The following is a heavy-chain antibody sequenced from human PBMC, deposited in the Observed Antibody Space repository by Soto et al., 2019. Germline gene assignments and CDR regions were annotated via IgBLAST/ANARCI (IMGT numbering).Heavy chain of an antibody. CDR3: ARVYDFWSGYSYGAFDL. CDR1: GGSISNNH. V-gene: IGHV4-59*01. J-gene: IGHJ3*01. CDR2: ISYSGST. Sequence: SETLSLTCTVSGGSISNNHWSWIRQPPGKAVEWIGYISYSGSTNYNPSLKSRITISVDTSKNQFSLKLRSVTAADTAVYYCARVYDFWSGYSYGAFDLWGQGTMVTVSS. D-gene: IGHD3-3*01.